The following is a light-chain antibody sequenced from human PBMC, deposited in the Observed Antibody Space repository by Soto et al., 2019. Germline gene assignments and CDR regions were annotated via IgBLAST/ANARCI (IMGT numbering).Light chain of an antibody. V-gene: IGKV1-39*01. Sequence: DIQMTQSPSSLSASVGDRVTITCRANQSISGYLNWYQQKPGKAPKLLIYAASSLQSGVPSRFSGSGSGTDFTLTISSLQPEDFATYYCQQSYSTPWTFGQGTKVEIK. J-gene: IGKJ1*01. CDR2: AAS. CDR3: QQSYSTPWT. CDR1: QSISGY.